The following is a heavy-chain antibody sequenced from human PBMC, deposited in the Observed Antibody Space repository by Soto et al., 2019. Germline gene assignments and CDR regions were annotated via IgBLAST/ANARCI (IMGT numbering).Heavy chain of an antibody. V-gene: IGHV1-18*04. CDR1: GYTFTSYG. Sequence: GASVKVSCKASGYTFTSYGISWVRQAPGQGPEWMGWISAYNGNTNYAQKLQGRVTMTTDTSTSTAYMELRSLRSDDTAVYYCARDAPRSYYDSSGHADYWGQGTLVTVSS. D-gene: IGHD3-22*01. J-gene: IGHJ4*02. CDR2: ISAYNGNT. CDR3: ARDAPRSYYDSSGHADY.